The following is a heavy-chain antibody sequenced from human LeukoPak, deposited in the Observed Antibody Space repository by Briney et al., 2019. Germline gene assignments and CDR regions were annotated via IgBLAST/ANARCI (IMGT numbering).Heavy chain of an antibody. Sequence: GGSLRLSCAASGFTFSSYGMHWVRQAPGKGLEWVAVISYDGSNKYYADSVKGRFTISRDNSKNTLYLQMNSLRAEVTAVYYCAKGITSQYQPLYYFDYWGQGTLVTVSS. CDR3: AKGITSQYQPLYYFDY. D-gene: IGHD2-2*01. CDR1: GFTFSSYG. CDR2: ISYDGSNK. J-gene: IGHJ4*02. V-gene: IGHV3-30*18.